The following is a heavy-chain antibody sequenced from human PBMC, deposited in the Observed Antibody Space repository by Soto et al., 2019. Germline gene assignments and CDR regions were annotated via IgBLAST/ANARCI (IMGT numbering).Heavy chain of an antibody. D-gene: IGHD5-12*01. Sequence: EVQLVESGGDLDQPGGSLRLSCAASGFTDSSNYMTWVRQAPETGPEWVSVIYSGGSTYYADSVKGRFTISRDTSKNTLYLRMNSLRAEDSAVYYCATDPDRVATIGDNRGGNSISSDYWGQGTLVTVSS. CDR3: ATDPDRVATIGDNRGGNSISSDY. V-gene: IGHV3-66*01. CDR1: GFTDSSNY. CDR2: IYSGGST. J-gene: IGHJ4*02.